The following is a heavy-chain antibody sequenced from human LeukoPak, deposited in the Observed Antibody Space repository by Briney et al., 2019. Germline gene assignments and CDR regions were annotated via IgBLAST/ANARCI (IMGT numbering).Heavy chain of an antibody. CDR3: ARTYDSSGYYFDY. CDR2: IYYSGSI. J-gene: IGHJ4*02. Sequence: SETLSLTCAVSGYSISSSNWWGWIRQPPGKGLEWIGYIYYSGSIYYNPSLKSRVTMSVDTPKNQFSLNLSSVTAVDTAVYYCARTYDSSGYYFDYWGQGTLVTVSS. D-gene: IGHD3-22*01. CDR1: GYSISSSNW. V-gene: IGHV4-28*05.